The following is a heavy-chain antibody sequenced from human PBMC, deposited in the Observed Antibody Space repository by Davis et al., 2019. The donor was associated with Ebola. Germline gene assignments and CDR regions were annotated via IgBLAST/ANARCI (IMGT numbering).Heavy chain of an antibody. D-gene: IGHD2-2*01. CDR2: ISAYNGNT. Sequence: ASVKVSCKASGYTFTSYYMHWVRQAPGQGLEWMGWISAYNGNTNYAQKLQGRVTMTTDTSTSTAYMELRSLRSDDTAVYYCARVYCSSTSSQYCYYYMDVWGKGTTVTVSS. CDR3: ARVYCSSTSSQYCYYYMDV. CDR1: GYTFTSYY. V-gene: IGHV1-18*04. J-gene: IGHJ6*03.